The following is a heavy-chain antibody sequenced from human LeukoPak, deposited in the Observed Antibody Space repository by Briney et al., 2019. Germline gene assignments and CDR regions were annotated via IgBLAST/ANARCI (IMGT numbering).Heavy chain of an antibody. V-gene: IGHV1-8*01. CDR1: GYTFTTYD. CDR3: ARGLLGFLTGYLY. J-gene: IGHJ4*02. CDR2: MNPNSGNT. Sequence: GASVKVSCKASGYTFTTYDINWVRQAAGQGLEWMGWMNPNSGNTGYAQKFQGRVTMTMDPSITTAYMELSSLKSEDTAVYYCARGLLGFLTGYLYWGKGPLVTVSS. D-gene: IGHD3-9*01.